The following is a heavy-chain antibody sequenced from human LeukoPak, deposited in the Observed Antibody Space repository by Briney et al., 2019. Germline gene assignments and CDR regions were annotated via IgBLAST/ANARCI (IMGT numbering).Heavy chain of an antibody. V-gene: IGHV4-4*07. CDR3: TRAYCSGGSCYSGFDY. Sequence: SETLSLTCTVSGGSISSYYWSCIRQPAGKGLEWIGRIYTSGSTNYNPSLKSRVTMSVDTSKNQFSLKLNSVTAADTAVYYCTRAYCSGGSCYSGFDYWGQGSLVTVSS. CDR2: IYTSGST. D-gene: IGHD2-15*01. CDR1: GGSISSYY. J-gene: IGHJ4*02.